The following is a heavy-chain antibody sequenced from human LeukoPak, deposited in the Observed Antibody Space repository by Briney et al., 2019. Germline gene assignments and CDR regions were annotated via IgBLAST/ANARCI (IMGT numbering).Heavy chain of an antibody. CDR3: ARVGGGSFGMDV. CDR2: IYYSGST. D-gene: IGHD3-16*01. Sequence: ASETLSLTCTVSGGSISSYYWSWIRQPPGKGLEWIGYIYYSGSTNYNPSLKSRVTTSVDTSKNQFSLKLNSVTAADTAVYYCARVGGGSFGMDVWGQGTTVTVSS. V-gene: IGHV4-59*01. J-gene: IGHJ6*02. CDR1: GGSISSYY.